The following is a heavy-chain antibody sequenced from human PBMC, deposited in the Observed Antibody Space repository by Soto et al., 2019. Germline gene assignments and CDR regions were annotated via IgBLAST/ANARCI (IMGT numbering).Heavy chain of an antibody. J-gene: IGHJ4*02. CDR3: ARSSNWFLSPFDY. D-gene: IGHD6-13*01. V-gene: IGHV4-30-2*01. CDR2: IYHSGST. CDR1: GGSISSGGYS. Sequence: SETLSLTCAVSGGSISSGGYSWSWIRQPPGKGLEWIGYIYHSGSTYYNPSLKSRVTISVDRSKNQFSLKLSSVAAADTAVYYCARSSNWFLSPFDYWGPGILVTVPQ.